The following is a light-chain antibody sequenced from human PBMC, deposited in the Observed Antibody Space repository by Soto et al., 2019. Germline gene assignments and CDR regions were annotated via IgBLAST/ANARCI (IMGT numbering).Light chain of an antibody. CDR3: ATWNDGVFV. J-gene: IGLJ1*01. CDR1: TSNIGRST. Sequence: QSVLTQPPSASGTPGQRVTISCSGNTSNIGRSTVSWYQQFPGAAPKLLIYGNTQRTLGVPVRFSGSKSDTSASLAISGLKSEDEADYYCATWNDGVFVFGIGTKLTVL. V-gene: IGLV1-44*01. CDR2: GNT.